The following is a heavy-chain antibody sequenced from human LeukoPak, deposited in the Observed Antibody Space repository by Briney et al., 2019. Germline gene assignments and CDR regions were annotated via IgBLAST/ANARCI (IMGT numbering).Heavy chain of an antibody. D-gene: IGHD1-1*01. CDR1: GDSVSSNSAA. CDR2: TYYRSKWHT. Sequence: SQTLSLTCAISGDSVSSNSAAWNWIRQSPSRGLEWLGRTYYRSKWHTYYAASVKSRIANNRDTSKNQFSLQLNSVTPEDTAVYYCARSTGPIDYWGQGTLVTVSS. V-gene: IGHV6-1*01. CDR3: ARSTGPIDY. J-gene: IGHJ4*02.